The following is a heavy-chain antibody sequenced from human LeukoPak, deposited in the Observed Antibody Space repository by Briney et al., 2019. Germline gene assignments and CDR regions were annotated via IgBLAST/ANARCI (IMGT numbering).Heavy chain of an antibody. CDR3: AKDPVVYHGGSGWHYFDY. V-gene: IGHV3-23*01. CDR2: IGGSGDRT. D-gene: IGHD6-19*01. CDR1: XLXFSSYA. J-gene: IGHJ4*02. Sequence: GGSLRLXXXXXXLXFSSYAMSWVRQAPGRGPEWVSTIGGSGDRTYYADSVKGRFTISRDNSKNALYLQMNSLRAEDTALYYCAKDPVVYHGGSGWHYFDYWGQGTLVTVSS.